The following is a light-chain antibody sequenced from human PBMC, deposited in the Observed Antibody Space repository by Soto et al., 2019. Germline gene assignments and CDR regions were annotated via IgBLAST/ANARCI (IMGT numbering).Light chain of an antibody. Sequence: EIVMTQSPVTLSVSPGERATLSCRASQSVSSNLAWYQQKPGRAPRLLIYDASTRATGIPARFSGSGSGTEFTLTISSLQSEDFVVYYCQQYNNWPPITFGQGTRLEIK. CDR3: QQYNNWPPIT. CDR2: DAS. V-gene: IGKV3-15*01. CDR1: QSVSSN. J-gene: IGKJ5*01.